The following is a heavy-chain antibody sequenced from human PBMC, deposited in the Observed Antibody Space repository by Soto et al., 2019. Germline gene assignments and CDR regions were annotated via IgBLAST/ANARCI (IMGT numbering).Heavy chain of an antibody. CDR3: ARGVMYYDSSGYYSSPGY. CDR1: GYSLTSYW. V-gene: IGHV5-51*01. CDR2: IYPGDSDT. D-gene: IGHD3-22*01. J-gene: IGHJ4*02. Sequence: GESLKISCKGSGYSLTSYWIGWVRQMPGKGLEWMGIIYPGDSDTRYSPSFQGQVTISADKSISTAYLQWSSLKASDTAMYYCARGVMYYDSSGYYSSPGYWGQGTLVTVSS.